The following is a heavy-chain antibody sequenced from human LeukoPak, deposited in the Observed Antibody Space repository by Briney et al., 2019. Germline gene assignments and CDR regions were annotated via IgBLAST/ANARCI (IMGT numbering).Heavy chain of an antibody. Sequence: ASVKGSCKASGYTFTGYYMHWVRQATGQGIEWMGWINPNSGGTNYAQKFQGWVTMTRDTSISTAYMELSRLRSDDTAVYYCARGGDCSSTSCRIFDYWGQGTLVTVSS. J-gene: IGHJ4*02. D-gene: IGHD2-2*01. CDR3: ARGGDCSSTSCRIFDY. CDR2: INPNSGGT. V-gene: IGHV1-2*04. CDR1: GYTFTGYY.